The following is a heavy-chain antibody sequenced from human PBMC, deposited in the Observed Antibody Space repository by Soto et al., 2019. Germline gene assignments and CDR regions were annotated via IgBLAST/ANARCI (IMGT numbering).Heavy chain of an antibody. Sequence: SETLSLTCTVSGGSISSSYWSWIRQHPGRGLEWIGYISHSGSTHYNPSLRSRVNISADASKNQFSLKLSSVTAADTAVYYCTRVERYTSPTYYYYGMDVWGQGTTVTVSS. CDR3: TRVERYTSPTYYYYGMDV. CDR1: GGSISSSY. J-gene: IGHJ6*02. V-gene: IGHV4-59*12. D-gene: IGHD2-2*02. CDR2: ISHSGST.